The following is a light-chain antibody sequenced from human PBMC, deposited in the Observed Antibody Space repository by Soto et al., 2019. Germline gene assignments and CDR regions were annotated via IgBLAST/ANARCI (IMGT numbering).Light chain of an antibody. CDR1: QTISSS. V-gene: IGKV3-15*01. Sequence: EIVVTQSPATLSMSPGERATLSCWASQTISSSLAWYQQKPGQAPRLLIYGASTRAAGVPVRFSGSGSGTEFTLTINRLEPEDFAVYYCQQYNRWPLTFGGGTKVEIK. CDR3: QQYNRWPLT. CDR2: GAS. J-gene: IGKJ4*01.